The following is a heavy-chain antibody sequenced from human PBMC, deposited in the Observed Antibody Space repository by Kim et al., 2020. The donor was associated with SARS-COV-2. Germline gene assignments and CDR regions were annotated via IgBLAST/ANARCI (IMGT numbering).Heavy chain of an antibody. CDR3: ARDRGWFGELSAFDY. CDR2: IWYDGSNK. D-gene: IGHD3-10*01. Sequence: GGSLRLSCAASGFTFSSYGMHWVRQAPGKGLEWVAVIWYDGSNKYYADSVKGRFTISRDNSKNTLYLQMNSLRAEDTAVYYCARDRGWFGELSAFDYWGQGTLVTVSS. V-gene: IGHV3-33*01. J-gene: IGHJ4*02. CDR1: GFTFSSYG.